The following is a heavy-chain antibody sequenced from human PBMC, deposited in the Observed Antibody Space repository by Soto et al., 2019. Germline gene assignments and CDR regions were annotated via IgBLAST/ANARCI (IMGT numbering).Heavy chain of an antibody. CDR2: ISGSGTT. D-gene: IGHD6-13*01. J-gene: IGHJ4*02. CDR3: ARGGIH. Sequence: EVRLVESGGGSGQPGGSLRLSCVASGYTFNSHEMNWIRQTPGKGLEWISSISGSGTTKYADSVKCRFTISRENAHKSIYLEMNSLRVEDTAVYYCARGGIHWGQGALVTVSS. V-gene: IGHV3-48*03. CDR1: GYTFNSHE.